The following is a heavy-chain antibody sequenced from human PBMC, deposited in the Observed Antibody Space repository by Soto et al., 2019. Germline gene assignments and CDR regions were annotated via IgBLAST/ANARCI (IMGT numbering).Heavy chain of an antibody. V-gene: IGHV1-24*01. D-gene: IGHD3-3*01. J-gene: IGHJ3*02. Sequence: ASVKVSCKVSGYTLTELSMHWVRQAPGKGLEWMGGFDPEDGETIYAQKFQGRVTMTEDTSTDTAYMELSSLRSEDTAVYYCATAFRITIFGVTDDAFDIWGQGTMVTVSS. CDR1: GYTLTELS. CDR2: FDPEDGET. CDR3: ATAFRITIFGVTDDAFDI.